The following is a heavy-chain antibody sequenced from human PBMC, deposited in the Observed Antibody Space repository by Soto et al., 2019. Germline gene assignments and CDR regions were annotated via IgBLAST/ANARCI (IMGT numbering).Heavy chain of an antibody. CDR3: ARDLKRYYDSSGYGYYYYGMDV. Sequence: SVKVSCKASGGTFSSYAISWVRQAPGQGLEWMGGIIPIFGSANYAQKFQGRVMITADESTSTAYMDLSSLRSEDTAVYYCARDLKRYYDSSGYGYYYYGMDVWGQGTTVTVSS. J-gene: IGHJ6*02. CDR1: GGTFSSYA. V-gene: IGHV1-69*13. CDR2: IIPIFGSA. D-gene: IGHD3-22*01.